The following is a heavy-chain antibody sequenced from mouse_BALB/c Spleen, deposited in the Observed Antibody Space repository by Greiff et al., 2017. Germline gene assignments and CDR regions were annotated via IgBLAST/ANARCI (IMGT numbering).Heavy chain of an antibody. Sequence: EVQVVESGGDLVKPGGSLKLSCAASGFTFSSYGMSWVRQTPDKRLEWVATISSGGSYTYYPDSVKGRFTISRDNAKNTLYLQMSSLKSEDTAMYYCAREVRDYAMDYWGQGTSVTVSS. CDR2: ISSGGSYT. D-gene: IGHD2-14*01. CDR3: AREVRDYAMDY. J-gene: IGHJ4*01. CDR1: GFTFSSYG. V-gene: IGHV5-6*01.